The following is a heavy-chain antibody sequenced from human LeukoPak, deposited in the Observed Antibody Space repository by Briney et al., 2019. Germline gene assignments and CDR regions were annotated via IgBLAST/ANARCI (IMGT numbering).Heavy chain of an antibody. V-gene: IGHV1-2*02. CDR2: INPNSGGT. Sequence: GASVKVSCKASGYTFTGYYMHWVRQAPGQGLEWMGWINPNSGGTNYAQKFQGRVTMTRDTSISTAYMELSRLRSDDTAVYYCAREVRGSYYYGMDVWGQGTTVTVSS. D-gene: IGHD3-10*01. CDR3: AREVRGSYYYGMDV. CDR1: GYTFTGYY. J-gene: IGHJ6*02.